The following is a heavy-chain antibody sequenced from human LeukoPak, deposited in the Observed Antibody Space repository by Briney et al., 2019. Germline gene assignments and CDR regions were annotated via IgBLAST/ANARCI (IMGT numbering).Heavy chain of an antibody. V-gene: IGHV4-59*01. CDR3: ARGYYGRSSSWFDS. D-gene: IGHD3-10*01. CDR2: IYYSGST. CDR1: GGSISSYY. Sequence: PSETLSLTCTVSGGSISSYYWSWIRQPPGKGLEWIGYIYYSGSTNYNPSLKSRVTISVDTSKNQFSLKLSSVTAADTAVYYCARGYYGRSSSWFDSWGQGTLVTVSS. J-gene: IGHJ5*01.